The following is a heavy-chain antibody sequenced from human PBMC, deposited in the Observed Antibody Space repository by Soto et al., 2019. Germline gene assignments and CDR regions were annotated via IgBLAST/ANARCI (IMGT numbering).Heavy chain of an antibody. V-gene: IGHV4-30-4*01. CDR2: IYYSGST. CDR1: GGSISSGDYY. D-gene: IGHD6-13*01. CDR3: ARVSSSSWYVYGMDV. Sequence: KTSETLSLTCTVSGGSISSGDYYWSWIRQPPGKGLEWIGYIYYSGSTYYNPSLKSRVTISVDTSKNQFSLKLSSVTAADTAVYYCARVSSSSWYVYGMDVWGQGTTVTVSS. J-gene: IGHJ6*02.